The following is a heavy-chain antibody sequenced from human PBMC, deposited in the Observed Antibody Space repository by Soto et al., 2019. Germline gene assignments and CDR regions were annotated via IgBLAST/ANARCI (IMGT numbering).Heavy chain of an antibody. V-gene: IGHV2-5*02. Sequence: SGPTLVNPTQTLTLTCTFSGFSLSSSGVGVGWIRQPPGKALEWLALIYWDDRKRYSPSLKSRLTITKDTSKNQVVLTLTDMDPVDTATYFCAHSWTADCRDPKCTCFDSWGPGSQVTVSS. CDR3: AHSWTADCRDPKCTCFDS. CDR1: GFSLSSSGVG. CDR2: IYWDDRK. J-gene: IGHJ5*01. D-gene: IGHD4-17*01.